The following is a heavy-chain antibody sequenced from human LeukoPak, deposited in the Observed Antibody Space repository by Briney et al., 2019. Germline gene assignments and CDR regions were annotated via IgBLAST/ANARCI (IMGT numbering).Heavy chain of an antibody. CDR1: GITFSYYW. CDR3: AREGGYDPFEY. J-gene: IGHJ4*02. Sequence: GGSLRLSCAASGITFSYYWMHWLPQAPGKGLVWVSRIDADGSSATYADSVKGRFTISRDNAKNTLYLQMNSLRAEDTAVYYCAREGGYDPFEYWGQGTLVTVSS. V-gene: IGHV3-74*01. D-gene: IGHD5-12*01. CDR2: IDADGSSA.